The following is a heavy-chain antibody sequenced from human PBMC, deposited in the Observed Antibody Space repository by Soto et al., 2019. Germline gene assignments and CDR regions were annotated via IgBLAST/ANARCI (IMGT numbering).Heavy chain of an antibody. J-gene: IGHJ3*02. CDR2: ISWNSGSI. V-gene: IGHV3-9*01. Sequence: GGYLRLSCAASGFTFDDYAMHWVRQAPGKGLEWVSGISWNSGSIGYADSVKGRFTISRDNAKNSLYLQMNSLRAEDTALYYCAKDITSLGYCSSTSCPNAFDIWGQGTMVTVSS. CDR3: AKDITSLGYCSSTSCPNAFDI. D-gene: IGHD2-2*01. CDR1: GFTFDDYA.